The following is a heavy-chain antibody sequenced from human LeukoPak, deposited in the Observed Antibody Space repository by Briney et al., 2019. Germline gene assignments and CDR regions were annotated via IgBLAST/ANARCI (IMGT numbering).Heavy chain of an antibody. D-gene: IGHD6-19*01. J-gene: IGHJ4*02. CDR3: AKGGDLLQWLVRPPHFDY. Sequence: GGSLRLSCAASGFTFSSYAMSWVRQAPGKGLEWVSAISGSGGSTYYADSVKGRFTISRDNSKNTLYLQMNSLRAEDTAVYYCAKGGDLLQWLVRPPHFDYWGQGTLVTVSS. CDR1: GFTFSSYA. CDR2: ISGSGGST. V-gene: IGHV3-23*01.